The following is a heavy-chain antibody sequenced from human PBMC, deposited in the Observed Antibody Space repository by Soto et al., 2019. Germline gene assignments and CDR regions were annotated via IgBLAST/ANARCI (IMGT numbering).Heavy chain of an antibody. V-gene: IGHV4-34*01. D-gene: IGHD2-2*01. J-gene: IGHJ4*02. Sequence: QVQLQQWGAGLLKPSETLSLTCAVYGGSFSGYYWSWIRQPPGKGLEWIGEINHSGSTNYNPSLKSRVTISVDTSKNQFSLKLSSVTAADTAVYYCARGRCYCSSTSCYRCLLPMGDFDYWGQGTLVTVSS. CDR2: INHSGST. CDR1: GGSFSGYY. CDR3: ARGRCYCSSTSCYRCLLPMGDFDY.